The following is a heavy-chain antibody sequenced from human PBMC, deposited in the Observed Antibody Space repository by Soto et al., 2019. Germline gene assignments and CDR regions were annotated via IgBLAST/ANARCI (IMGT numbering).Heavy chain of an antibody. Sequence: SVKVSCKASGGTFSSYAISWVRQAPGQGLEWMGGIIPIFGTANYAQKFQGRVTITADESTSTAYMELSSLRSEDTAVYYCARNDVRHGWYDYWGQGTLVTVSS. V-gene: IGHV1-69*13. CDR2: IIPIFGTA. J-gene: IGHJ4*02. CDR3: ARNDVRHGWYDY. D-gene: IGHD6-19*01. CDR1: GGTFSSYA.